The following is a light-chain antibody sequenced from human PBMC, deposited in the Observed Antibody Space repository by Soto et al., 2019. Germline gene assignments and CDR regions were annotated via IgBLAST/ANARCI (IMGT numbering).Light chain of an antibody. Sequence: DIQMTQSPSSLSASVGDRVTITCQASQDISNYLNWYQQKPGKAPKLLIYDASNLETGVPSRFSGSASETDFTFTISSLQPEDIATYYCQQYDNLPPRITYGQGTRLEIK. V-gene: IGKV1-33*01. CDR2: DAS. CDR1: QDISNY. CDR3: QQYDNLPPRIT. J-gene: IGKJ5*01.